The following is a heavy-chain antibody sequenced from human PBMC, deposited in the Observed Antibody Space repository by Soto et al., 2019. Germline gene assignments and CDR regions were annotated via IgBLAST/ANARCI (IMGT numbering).Heavy chain of an antibody. CDR2: ISAGGTTT. Sequence: EVQLLESGGDLVQPGESLRLSCAGSGFTFSNDAMSWVRQAPGKGLEWVSAISAGGTTTYYADSVKGRFTISRDNSKNTLYLQMNSLRVEDTAVYFCAKGYVTTVTWGHWGQGTLVSVSS. V-gene: IGHV3-23*01. D-gene: IGHD4-17*01. CDR3: AKGYVTTVTWGH. CDR1: GFTFSNDA. J-gene: IGHJ4*02.